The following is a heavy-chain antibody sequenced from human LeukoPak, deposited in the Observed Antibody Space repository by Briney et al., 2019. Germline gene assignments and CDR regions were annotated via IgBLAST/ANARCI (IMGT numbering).Heavy chain of an antibody. J-gene: IGHJ5*02. V-gene: IGHV1-2*02. Sequence: ASVKVSCTASVYTFTGYYMHGVRPAPGQGVEWMGWVNPNSGGTTYTQKLQGRVTMTRDTSSSTAYMALSRLRTDDTAVDCGARAVEWFDPWGQGTLATVSS. CDR2: VNPNSGGT. D-gene: IGHD4-23*01. CDR1: VYTFTGYY. CDR3: ARAVEWFDP.